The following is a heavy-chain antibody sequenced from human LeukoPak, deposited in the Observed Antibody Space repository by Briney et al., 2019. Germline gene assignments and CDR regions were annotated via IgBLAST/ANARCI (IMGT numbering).Heavy chain of an antibody. D-gene: IGHD6-19*01. V-gene: IGHV1-69*13. Sequence: SVNVSCKASGGTFSSYAISWVRQAPGQGLEWMGGIIPIFGTANYAQKFQGRVTITADESTSTAYMELSSLRSEDTAVYYCARDTLYSSGWSALDCWGQGTLVTVSS. J-gene: IGHJ4*02. CDR2: IIPIFGTA. CDR1: GGTFSSYA. CDR3: ARDTLYSSGWSALDC.